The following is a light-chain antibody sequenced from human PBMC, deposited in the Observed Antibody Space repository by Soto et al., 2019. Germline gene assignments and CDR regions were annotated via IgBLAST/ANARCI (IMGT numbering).Light chain of an antibody. Sequence: EIVLTQSPGTLSLSPGERATLSGMASQSVSNNYLAWYQQKPGQAPRLLIYGASRRATGIPDRFSGSASGTDFTLTISRLEPEDFAVYFCQQYSDLPMTFGQGTRLEIK. CDR2: GAS. J-gene: IGKJ5*01. V-gene: IGKV3-20*01. CDR1: QSVSNNY. CDR3: QQYSDLPMT.